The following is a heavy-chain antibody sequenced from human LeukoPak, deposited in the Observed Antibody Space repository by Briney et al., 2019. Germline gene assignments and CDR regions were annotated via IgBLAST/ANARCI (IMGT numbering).Heavy chain of an antibody. J-gene: IGHJ4*02. CDR2: IYYSGST. D-gene: IGHD2-2*01. Sequence: SETLSLTCTVSGGSISSSSYYWGWIRQPPGKGLEWIGSIYYSGSTYYKPSLKSRVTISVDTSKNQFSLKLSSVTAADTAVYYCARHSREYQLLYYFDYWGQGTLVTVSS. CDR1: GGSISSSSYY. CDR3: ARHSREYQLLYYFDY. V-gene: IGHV4-39*01.